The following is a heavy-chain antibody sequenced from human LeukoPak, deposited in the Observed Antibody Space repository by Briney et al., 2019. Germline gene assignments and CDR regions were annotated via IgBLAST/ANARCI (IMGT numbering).Heavy chain of an antibody. Sequence: GASVKVSCKASGYTFTSYGISWVRQAPGQGLEWKGWISTYNGDTNYAQKLQGRVTMTTDTSTNTAYMELRSLRSDDTAVYYCAREGLGELTLDYWGQGTLVTVSS. V-gene: IGHV1-18*01. D-gene: IGHD3-16*01. CDR2: ISTYNGDT. CDR1: GYTFTSYG. CDR3: AREGLGELTLDY. J-gene: IGHJ4*02.